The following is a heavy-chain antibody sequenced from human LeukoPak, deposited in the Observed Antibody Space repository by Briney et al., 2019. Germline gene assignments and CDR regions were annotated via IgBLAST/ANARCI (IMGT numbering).Heavy chain of an antibody. CDR3: ARVALMRQDWFDP. V-gene: IGHV1-2*02. CDR2: INPNSGGT. J-gene: IGHJ5*02. D-gene: IGHD6-25*01. Sequence: ASVKVSCKASGYTFTGYYMHWVRQAPGQGLEWMGRINPNSGGTNYAQKFQGRVTMTRDTSISTAYMELSRLRSDDTAVYYCARVALMRQDWFDPWGQGTLVTVSS. CDR1: GYTFTGYY.